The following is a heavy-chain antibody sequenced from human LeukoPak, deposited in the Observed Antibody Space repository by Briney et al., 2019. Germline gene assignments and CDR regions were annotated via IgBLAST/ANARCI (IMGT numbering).Heavy chain of an antibody. V-gene: IGHV4-59*01. CDR2: IYYSGST. CDR1: GGSISSYY. D-gene: IGHD6-19*01. CDR3: ARDGSVAGTRPFNWFDP. Sequence: SETLSLTCTVSGGSISSYYWSWIRQPPGKGLEWIGYIYYSGSTNYNPSLKSRVTISVDTSKNQFSLKLSSVTAADTAVYYCARDGSVAGTRPFNWFDPWGQGTLVTVSS. J-gene: IGHJ5*02.